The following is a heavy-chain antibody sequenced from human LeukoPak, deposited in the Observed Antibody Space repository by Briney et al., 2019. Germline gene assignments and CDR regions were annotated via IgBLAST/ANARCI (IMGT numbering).Heavy chain of an antibody. CDR3: AKESRAVAGYYFDY. CDR1: GFTFSSYA. CDR2: ISASGGST. V-gene: IGHV3-23*01. J-gene: IGHJ4*02. Sequence: PGGSLRLSCAASGFTFSSYAMSWVRQAPGKGLEWVSGISASGGSTYYADSVKGQFTISRDNSKNTLYLQMNSLRAEDTAVYYCAKESRAVAGYYFDYWGQGTLVTVSS. D-gene: IGHD6-19*01.